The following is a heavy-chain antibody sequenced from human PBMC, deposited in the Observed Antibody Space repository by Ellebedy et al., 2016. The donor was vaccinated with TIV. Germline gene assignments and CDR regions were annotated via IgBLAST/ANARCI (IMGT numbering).Heavy chain of an antibody. CDR2: ISGSGDTT. CDR1: GFTFSIYS. V-gene: IGHV3-23*01. CDR3: AKTGGYIYGLPDF. J-gene: IGHJ4*02. Sequence: GESLKISCSASGFTFSIYSMNWVRQAPGKGLEWVSDISGSGDTTYYADYVKGRFTFSRDNSKNTVYLQMNSLRAEDTAVYYCAKTGGYIYGLPDFWGQGTLVTVSS. D-gene: IGHD5-18*01.